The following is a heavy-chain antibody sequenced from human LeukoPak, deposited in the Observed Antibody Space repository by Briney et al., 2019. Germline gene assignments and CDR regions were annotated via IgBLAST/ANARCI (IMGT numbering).Heavy chain of an antibody. D-gene: IGHD3-10*01. V-gene: IGHV1-18*01. CDR2: ISAYNGDT. J-gene: IGHJ4*02. CDR3: ARGGYYGSGGFPDY. Sequence: ASVKVSCKASGYSFGSFGINWVRQAPGQGLEWMGWISAYNGDTNYAQKLQGRATMTTDTSTSTAYMDLRSLTSDDTAVYYCARGGYYGSGGFPDYWGQGTLVTVSS. CDR1: GYSFGSFG.